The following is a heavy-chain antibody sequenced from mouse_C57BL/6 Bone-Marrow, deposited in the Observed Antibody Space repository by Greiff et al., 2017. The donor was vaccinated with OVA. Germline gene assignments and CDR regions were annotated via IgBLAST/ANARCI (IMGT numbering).Heavy chain of an antibody. CDR3: ARAAYYSNYVGYYYAMDY. Sequence: QVQLQQPGAELVKPGASVKMSCKASGYTFTSYWITWVKQRPGQGLEWIGDIYPGSGSTNYNEKFKRKATLTVDTSSSTAYMQLSSLTSEDSAVYYCARAAYYSNYVGYYYAMDYWGQGTSVTVSS. J-gene: IGHJ4*01. V-gene: IGHV1-55*01. CDR2: IYPGSGST. D-gene: IGHD2-5*01. CDR1: GYTFTSYW.